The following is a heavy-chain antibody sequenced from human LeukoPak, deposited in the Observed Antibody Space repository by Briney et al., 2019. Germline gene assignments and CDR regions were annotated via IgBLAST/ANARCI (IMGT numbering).Heavy chain of an antibody. CDR2: FDPEDGET. CDR1: GYTLTVLS. J-gene: IGHJ4*02. CDR3: ATPPQRPNCGGDCYVFDY. V-gene: IGHV1-24*01. Sequence: ASVKVSCKVSGYTLTVLSMHWVRQAPGKGLEWMGGFDPEDGETIYAQKFQGRVTMTEDTSTDTAYMELSSLSSEDTAVYYCATPPQRPNCGGDCYVFDYWGQGTLVTVSS. D-gene: IGHD2-21*02.